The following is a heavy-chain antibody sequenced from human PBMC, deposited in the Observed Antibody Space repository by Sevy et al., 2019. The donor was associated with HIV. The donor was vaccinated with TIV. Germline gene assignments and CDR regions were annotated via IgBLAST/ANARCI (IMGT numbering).Heavy chain of an antibody. CDR3: AREGCTQPHDY. CDR2: FSFGCGRI. V-gene: IGHV3-23*01. Sequence: GGYLRLSCAASGFTFAKYSMSWVRQAPGKGLEWVSTFSFGCGRINYADSVKGRFTISRDDSKNTLFLQMNSLRAELKATYFCAREGCTQPHDYWGQGTLVTVSS. CDR1: GFTFAKYS. D-gene: IGHD2-8*01. J-gene: IGHJ4*02.